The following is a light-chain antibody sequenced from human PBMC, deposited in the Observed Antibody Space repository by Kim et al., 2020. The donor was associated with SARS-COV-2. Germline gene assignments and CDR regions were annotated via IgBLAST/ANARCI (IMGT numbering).Light chain of an antibody. J-gene: IGLJ3*02. CDR3: QAWDSSTAWV. V-gene: IGLV3-1*01. CDR2: QDS. CDR1: KLGDKY. Sequence: VSPGQTASITYSGDKLGDKYACWYQQKPGRSPVLVIYQDSKRPSGIPERFSGSNSGNTATLTISGTQAMDEADYYCQAWDSSTAWVFGGGTQLTVL.